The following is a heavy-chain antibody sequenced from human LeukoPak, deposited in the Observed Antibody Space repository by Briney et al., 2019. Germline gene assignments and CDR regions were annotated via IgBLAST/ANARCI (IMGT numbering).Heavy chain of an antibody. V-gene: IGHV4-59*08. D-gene: IGHD3-10*01. CDR2: IHYSGTT. CDR3: ARHYGSGTYPLDY. Sequence: SETLSLTCSVSGGSISDYYWSCIRQTPGKGLEWIAYIHYSGTTNYNPSLKSRVTISVDTSQNQFSLKLNSVTAADTAVYYCARHYGSGTYPLDYWGRGTLVSVSS. CDR1: GGSISDYY. J-gene: IGHJ4*02.